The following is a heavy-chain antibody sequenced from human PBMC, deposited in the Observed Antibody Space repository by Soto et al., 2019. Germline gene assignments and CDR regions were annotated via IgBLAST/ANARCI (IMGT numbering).Heavy chain of an antibody. CDR2: ISSSSSTI. CDR1: GFTFSSYS. D-gene: IGHD6-19*01. J-gene: IGHJ4*02. V-gene: IGHV3-48*01. CDR3: AGAPPVAGPINVY. Sequence: EVQLVESGGGLVQPGGSLRLSCAASGFTFSSYSMNWVRQAPGKGLEWVSYISSSSSTIYYADSVKGRFTISRDNDKNSLDLQKTSLRAEDTAVYYCAGAPPVAGPINVYWRQGTLVTLSS.